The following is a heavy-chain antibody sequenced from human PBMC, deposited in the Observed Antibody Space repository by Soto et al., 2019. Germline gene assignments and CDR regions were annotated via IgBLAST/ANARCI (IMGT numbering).Heavy chain of an antibody. CDR2: IYPGDSDT. D-gene: IGHD4-4*01. Sequence: GESLKISCKGSGYSFTSYWVGWVRQMPGKGLEWMGIIYPGDSDTRYSPSFQGQVTISADKSISTAYLQWSSLKASDTAMYYCARLPYSNYAYYYYGMDVWGQGTTVTVSS. V-gene: IGHV5-51*01. J-gene: IGHJ6*02. CDR1: GYSFTSYW. CDR3: ARLPYSNYAYYYYGMDV.